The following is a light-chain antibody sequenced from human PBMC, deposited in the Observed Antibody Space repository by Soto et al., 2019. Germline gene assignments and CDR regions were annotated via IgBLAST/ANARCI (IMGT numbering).Light chain of an antibody. J-gene: IGKJ1*01. CDR1: QTVSTF. CDR3: QQRSGWTT. Sequence: EIVLTQSPDTLSLSPGERATLSCRASQTVSTFLAWYQQKPGQAPRLIVYDASKRAPGIPARFIGSGCGTDFTLTVSSLGPEDFALYYCQQRSGWTTFGQGTKVDIK. CDR2: DAS. V-gene: IGKV3-11*01.